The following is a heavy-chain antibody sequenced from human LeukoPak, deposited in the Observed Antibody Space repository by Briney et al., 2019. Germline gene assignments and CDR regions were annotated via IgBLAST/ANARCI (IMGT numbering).Heavy chain of an antibody. J-gene: IGHJ6*03. D-gene: IGHD6-13*01. V-gene: IGHV4-59*01. CDR2: IYYSGST. CDR3: ARADGDLPAAGLYYYYMDV. CDR1: GGSISDYY. Sequence: SETLSLTCTVSGGSISDYYWSWIRQPPGKGLEWLGYIYYSGSTNYNPSLKSRVTISVDTSKNQFSLKLSSVTAADTAVYYCARADGDLPAAGLYYYYMDVWGKGTTVTVSS.